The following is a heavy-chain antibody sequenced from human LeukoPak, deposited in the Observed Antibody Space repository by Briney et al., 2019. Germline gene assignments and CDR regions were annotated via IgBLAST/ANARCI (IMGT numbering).Heavy chain of an antibody. CDR1: GFSFSSYW. Sequence: GGSLRLSCAASGFSFSSYWMSWVRQAPGKGLEWVVNIKQDGSEKNYVDSVKGRFTISRDNAKNSLYLQMNSLRAEDTAVYYCTREGIRAGSDYWGQGALVIVSS. CDR2: IKQDGSEK. CDR3: TREGIRAGSDY. V-gene: IGHV3-7*01. D-gene: IGHD2/OR15-2a*01. J-gene: IGHJ4*02.